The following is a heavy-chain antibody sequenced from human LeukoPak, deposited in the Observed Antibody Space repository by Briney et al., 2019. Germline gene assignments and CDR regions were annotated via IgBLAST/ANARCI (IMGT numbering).Heavy chain of an antibody. D-gene: IGHD2-2*01. V-gene: IGHV3-23*01. CDR3: ARGIGYAGDY. CDR1: GFSFSSYA. Sequence: GGSLRLSCAASGFSFSSYAMSWVRQAPARGLEWVSSMKGGGGDTFYADFVKGRFTLSRDDSRNTVYLQLNSLRAEDTAVYYCARGIGYAGDYWGQGTLVTVSS. CDR2: MKGGGGDT. J-gene: IGHJ4*02.